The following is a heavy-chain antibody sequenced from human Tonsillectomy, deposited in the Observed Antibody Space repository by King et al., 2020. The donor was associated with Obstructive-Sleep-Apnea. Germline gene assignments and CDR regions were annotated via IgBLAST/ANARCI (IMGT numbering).Heavy chain of an antibody. Sequence: VQLVESGGGVVQPGRSLRLSCAASGFTFSNYAMHWVRQAPGKGLEWVAVISYDGSNKYYADSVKGRFTISRDNSKNTLYLQMNSLRVEDTAVSYCVKEQRDCSGGSCYPYYYYGMDVWGQGTTVTVSS. CDR3: VKEQRDCSGGSCYPYYYYGMDV. J-gene: IGHJ6*02. CDR2: ISYDGSNK. V-gene: IGHV3-30*04. CDR1: GFTFSNYA. D-gene: IGHD2-15*01.